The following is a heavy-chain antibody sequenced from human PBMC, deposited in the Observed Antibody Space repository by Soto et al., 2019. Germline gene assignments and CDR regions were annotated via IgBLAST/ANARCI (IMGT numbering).Heavy chain of an antibody. CDR1: GFTFSSYS. CDR2: ISSSSSTI. CDR3: ARRGYFDWLGAFDI. V-gene: IGHV3-48*01. Sequence: EVQLVESGGGLVQPGGSLRLSCAASGFTFSSYSMNWVRQAPGKGLEWVSYISSSSSTIYYADSVKGRFTSSRDNAKNSLYLQMNSLRAEDTAVYYCARRGYFDWLGAFDIWGQGTMVTVSS. D-gene: IGHD3-9*01. J-gene: IGHJ3*02.